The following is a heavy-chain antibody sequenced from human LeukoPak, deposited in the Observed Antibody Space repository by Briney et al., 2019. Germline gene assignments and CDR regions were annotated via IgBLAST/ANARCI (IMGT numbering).Heavy chain of an antibody. V-gene: IGHV3-23*01. Sequence: GGFLRLSCAASGFSFSNYAMNWVRQAPGKGLEWVSTIGTGGNTYYTDSVKGRFSISRDNSKDTLYLQRNSLRAEDTAIYYCAKSYLQIVTLTALYFDSWGQGALVTVSS. J-gene: IGHJ4*02. CDR3: AKSYLQIVTLTALYFDS. CDR1: GFSFSNYA. D-gene: IGHD2-21*02. CDR2: IGTGGNT.